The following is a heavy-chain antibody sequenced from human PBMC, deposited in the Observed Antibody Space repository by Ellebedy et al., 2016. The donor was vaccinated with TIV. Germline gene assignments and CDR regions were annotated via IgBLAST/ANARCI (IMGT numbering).Heavy chain of an antibody. CDR2: INAADSET. CDR1: GYSFSSYW. Sequence: GESLKISCQGSGYSFSSYWIAWVRQMPGKGLEWMGIINAADSETRYSPSFEGQVTISVDKSISTAYLQWSRLKASDSAIYYCARYISHWSLAYWGQGTLVTVSS. V-gene: IGHV5-51*01. J-gene: IGHJ4*02. D-gene: IGHD6-19*01. CDR3: ARYISHWSLAY.